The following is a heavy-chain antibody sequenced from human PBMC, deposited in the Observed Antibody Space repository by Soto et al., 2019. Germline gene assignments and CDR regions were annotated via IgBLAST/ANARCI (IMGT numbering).Heavy chain of an antibody. J-gene: IGHJ4*02. CDR3: AGMNYYGDYLPFAFNYFDY. D-gene: IGHD4-17*01. CDR1: GFTVSSNY. CDR2: IYSGGST. Sequence: GGSLRLSCAASGFTVSSNYMSWVRQAPGKGLEWVSVIYSGGSTYYADSVKGRFTISRDNSKNTLYLQMNSLRAEDTAVYYCAGMNYYGDYLPFAFNYFDYWGQGTLVTVSS. V-gene: IGHV3-66*01.